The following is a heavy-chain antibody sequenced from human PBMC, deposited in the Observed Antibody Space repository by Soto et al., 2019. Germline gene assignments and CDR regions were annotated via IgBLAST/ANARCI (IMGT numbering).Heavy chain of an antibody. CDR1: GFTFPNYG. J-gene: IGHJ2*01. CDR2: VSGDGFTA. Sequence: EVQLLESGGGLVQPGGSLRLSCDGSGFTFPNYGMTWVRQAPGQGLEWVSSVSGDGFTAYYADSVKGRFTISRDNSKNTVYVQMNSLRAEDTAVYYCAKEASVPSFGECWFVDLWGRGTPVTVSS. CDR3: AKEASVPSFGECWFVDL. V-gene: IGHV3-23*01. D-gene: IGHD3-16*01.